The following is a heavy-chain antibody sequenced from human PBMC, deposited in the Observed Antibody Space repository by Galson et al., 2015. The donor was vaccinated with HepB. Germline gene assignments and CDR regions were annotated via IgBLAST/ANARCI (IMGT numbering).Heavy chain of an antibody. J-gene: IGHJ6*02. Sequence: QSGAEVKKPGESLRISCKGSGYSFTSYWINWVRQMPGKDLEWMGRIDPSDSYTNYSPSFQGHVTISADKSISTAYLQWSSLRASDTAMYYCARHVPPTVYYYYGMDVWGQGTTVTVSS. V-gene: IGHV5-10-1*01. CDR2: IDPSDSYT. D-gene: IGHD4-11*01. CDR3: ARHVPPTVYYYYGMDV. CDR1: GYSFTSYW.